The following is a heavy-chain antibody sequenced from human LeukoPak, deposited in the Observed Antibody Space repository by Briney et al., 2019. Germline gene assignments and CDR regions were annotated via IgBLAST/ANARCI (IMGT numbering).Heavy chain of an antibody. J-gene: IGHJ4*02. V-gene: IGHV4-34*01. CDR1: GGSFSGYY. CDR2: INHSGST. Sequence: SETLSLTCAVSGGSFSGYYWSWIRQPPGKGLEWIGEINHSGSTNYNPSLKSRVTIFVDTSHNQFSLKPSSVTPADPAGCYCGGVAYGWGSIFPHYCDLWREETLVTVLS. CDR3: GGVAYGWGSIFPHYCDL. D-gene: IGHD2-21*01.